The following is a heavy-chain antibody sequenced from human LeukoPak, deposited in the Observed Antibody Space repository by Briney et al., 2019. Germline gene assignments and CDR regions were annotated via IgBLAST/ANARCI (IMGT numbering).Heavy chain of an antibody. J-gene: IGHJ6*03. CDR1: GGSISSSSYY. Sequence: PSETLSLTCTVSGGSISSSSYYWGWIRQPPGKGLEWIGSIYYSGSTYYNPSLKSRVTILVDTSKNQFSLKLSSVTAADTAVYYCARAIPTVTRVYYYYYMDVWGKGTTVTVSS. D-gene: IGHD4-17*01. V-gene: IGHV4-39*07. CDR3: ARAIPTVTRVYYYYYMDV. CDR2: IYYSGST.